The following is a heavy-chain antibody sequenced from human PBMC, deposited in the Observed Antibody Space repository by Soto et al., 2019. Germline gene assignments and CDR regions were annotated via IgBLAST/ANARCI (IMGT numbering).Heavy chain of an antibody. V-gene: IGHV5-10-1*01. CDR3: ARHNPHRRSLDVNRVNWLDP. CDR1: GYSFTGYW. CDR2: IDPSDSYT. J-gene: IGHJ5*02. D-gene: IGHD1-20*01. Sequence: PGESMKISGKGFGYSFTGYWITWVRQMPGKGLEWMGKIDPSDSYTDYSPSFPGHVTISADKSISTADLQWSSLKAAGTAVYYGARHNPHRRSLDVNRVNWLDPGGQGSLVTVSS.